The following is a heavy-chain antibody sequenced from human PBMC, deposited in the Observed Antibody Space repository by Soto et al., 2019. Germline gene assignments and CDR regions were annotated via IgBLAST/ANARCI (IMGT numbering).Heavy chain of an antibody. CDR2: IYYSGST. CDR3: ARWWSGSRQGFDS. J-gene: IGHJ5*01. CDR1: GGSISSGDYY. D-gene: IGHD3-3*01. V-gene: IGHV4-31*03. Sequence: QVQLQESGPGLVKPSQTLSLTCTVSGGSISSGDYYWSWIRQHPGKGLEWIGYIYYSGSTYYNPSLKSRVTISVDTSKNQFSMKLSCVTAADTAVYYCARWWSGSRQGFDSWGQGTLVTVSS.